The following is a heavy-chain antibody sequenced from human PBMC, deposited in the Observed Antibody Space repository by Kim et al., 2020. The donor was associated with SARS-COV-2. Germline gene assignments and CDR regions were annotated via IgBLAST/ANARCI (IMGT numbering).Heavy chain of an antibody. CDR2: ISYGGNT. CDR3: ARGGGGTSGAPPLLYP. J-gene: IGHJ5*02. D-gene: IGHD3-10*01. V-gene: IGHV4-34*01. Sequence: SETLSLTCGVSGGSLGGYYWTWIRKPPGKALEWFGEISYGGNTRYNSSLRSRTTMSVDTSVNQFSLNLASVTAADTAVYYCARGGGGTSGAPPLLYPWG. CDR1: GGSLGGYY.